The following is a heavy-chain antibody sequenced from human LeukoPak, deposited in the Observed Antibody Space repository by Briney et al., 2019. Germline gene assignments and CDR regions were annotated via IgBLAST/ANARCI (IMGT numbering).Heavy chain of an antibody. V-gene: IGHV3-21*04. J-gene: IGHJ4*02. CDR1: GFTFSSYT. CDR2: ISGGSSYR. CDR3: AKVGSSWITIYYFDY. D-gene: IGHD6-13*01. Sequence: GGSLRLSCTASGFTFSSYTMNWVRQAPGKGLEWVSSISGGSSYRFYADSVKGRFTISRDNAKNSLFLQMNSLRAEDTAVYYCAKVGSSWITIYYFDYWGQGTLVTVSS.